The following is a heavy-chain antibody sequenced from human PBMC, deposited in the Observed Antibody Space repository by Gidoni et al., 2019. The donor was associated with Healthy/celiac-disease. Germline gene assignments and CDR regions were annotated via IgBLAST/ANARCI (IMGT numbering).Heavy chain of an antibody. V-gene: IGHV3-21*01. CDR2: ISSSSSYI. J-gene: IGHJ4*02. Sequence: EVQLVESGGGLVTPGGSLRLSCAASGFTFSSYSMNWVRQAPGKGLEWVSSISSSSSYIYYADSVKGRFTISRDNAKNSLYLQMNSLRAEDTAVYYCARWGAVAGPFDYWGQGTLVTVSS. D-gene: IGHD6-19*01. CDR1: GFTFSSYS. CDR3: ARWGAVAGPFDY.